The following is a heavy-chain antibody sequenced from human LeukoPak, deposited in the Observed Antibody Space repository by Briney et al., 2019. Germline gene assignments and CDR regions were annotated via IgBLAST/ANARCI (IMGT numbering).Heavy chain of an antibody. Sequence: SVKVSCKASGGTFSSYAISWVRQAPGQGLEWMGGIIPIFGTANYAQKFQGRVTITADKSTSTAYMGLSSLRSEDTAVYYCARDRDYDMAHWYFDLWGRGTLVTVSS. V-gene: IGHV1-69*06. CDR3: ARDRDYDMAHWYFDL. CDR1: GGTFSSYA. D-gene: IGHD4-17*01. J-gene: IGHJ2*01. CDR2: IIPIFGTA.